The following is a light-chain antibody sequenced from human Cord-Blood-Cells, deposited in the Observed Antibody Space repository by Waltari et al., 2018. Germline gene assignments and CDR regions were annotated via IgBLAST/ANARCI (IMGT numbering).Light chain of an antibody. CDR1: SSDVGGYNY. CDR3: SSYTSSSTV. V-gene: IGLV2-14*01. CDR2: DVS. J-gene: IGLJ3*02. Sequence: QSALPQPASVSGSPGQSTTISCTATSSDVGGYNYVSWYQQHPGKAPKRMMYDVSKRPSGVSNRFSGSKSGNTASLTISGLQAEDEADYYCSSYTSSSTVFGGGTKLTVL.